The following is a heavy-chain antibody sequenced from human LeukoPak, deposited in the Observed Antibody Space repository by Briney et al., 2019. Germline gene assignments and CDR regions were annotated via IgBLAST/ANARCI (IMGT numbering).Heavy chain of an antibody. D-gene: IGHD6-6*01. V-gene: IGHV3-53*01. CDR1: GFTVSSDY. Sequence: GGSLRLSCAASGFTVSSDYMSWVRQAPGKGLEWISVIYSGGSTDYADSAKGRSTISRDNSKNTLYLQMNSLRAEDTAVYYCARGHNSSSSGFYYYYMDVWGRGTTVTVSS. CDR3: ARGHNSSSSGFYYYYMDV. J-gene: IGHJ6*03. CDR2: IYSGGST.